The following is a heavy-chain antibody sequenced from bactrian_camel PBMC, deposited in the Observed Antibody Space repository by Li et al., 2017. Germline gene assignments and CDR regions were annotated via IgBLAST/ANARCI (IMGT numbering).Heavy chain of an antibody. D-gene: IGHD5*01. CDR2: IDDEDDT. J-gene: IGHJ4*01. Sequence: QVQLVESGGGSVQSGGSLRLSCAASGDTYNTYCMAWFRQAAGKEREAVAVIDDEDDTSYIDSVKGRFTISRDNAKNILSLDMTDLKPEDTAMYYCAADDYVDSGSWLRANSWDFWGRGTQVTVS. V-gene: IGHV3S26*01. CDR3: AADDYVDSGSWLRANSWDF. CDR1: GDTYNTYC.